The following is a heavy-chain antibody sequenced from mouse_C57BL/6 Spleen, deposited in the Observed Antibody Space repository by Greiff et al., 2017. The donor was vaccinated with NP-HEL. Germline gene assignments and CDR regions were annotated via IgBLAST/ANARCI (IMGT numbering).Heavy chain of an antibody. CDR1: GYTFTSYW. CDR3: ARGDGYYVYFDV. V-gene: IGHV1-53*01. J-gene: IGHJ1*03. CDR2: INPSNGGT. D-gene: IGHD2-3*01. Sequence: QVQLQQSGTELVKPGASVKLSCKASGYTFTSYWMHWVKQRPGQGLEWIGNINPSNGGTNYNEKFKSKATLTVDKSSSTAYMQLSSLTSEDSAVYYCARGDGYYVYFDVWGTGTTVTVSS.